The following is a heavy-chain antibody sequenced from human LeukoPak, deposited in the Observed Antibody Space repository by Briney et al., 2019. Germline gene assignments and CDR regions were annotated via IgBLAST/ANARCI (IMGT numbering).Heavy chain of an antibody. D-gene: IGHD6-19*01. CDR3: AKDHVLIPMDGTDHAFDI. V-gene: IGHV3-23*01. CDR2: SSGSGGRT. J-gene: IGHJ3*02. CDR1: AFTFSSYA. Sequence: GRSLRLSCAASAFTFSSYAMSWVRQAPGKGLDCLSGSSGSGGRTYYADSVKGRFTISRDNSKNMRYLQMNSLRAEDTAVYYCAKDHVLIPMDGTDHAFDIWGKGTMVTV.